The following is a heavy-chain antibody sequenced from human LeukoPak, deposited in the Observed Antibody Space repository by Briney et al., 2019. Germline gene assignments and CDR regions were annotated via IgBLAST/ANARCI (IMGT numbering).Heavy chain of an antibody. CDR1: GYTFTSYD. CDR3: TLPGLDV. J-gene: IGHJ6*02. CDR2: MNPNSGNT. Sequence: ASVKVSCKASGYTFTSYDNNWVRQATGQGLEWMGWMNPNSGNTGYAQKFQGRVTMTRDTSTSTVYMELSYLRSEDTAVYYCTLPGLDVWGQGTTVTVSS. V-gene: IGHV1-8*01. D-gene: IGHD5/OR15-5a*01.